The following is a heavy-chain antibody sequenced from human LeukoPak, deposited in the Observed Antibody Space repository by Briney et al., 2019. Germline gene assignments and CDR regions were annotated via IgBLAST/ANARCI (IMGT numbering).Heavy chain of an antibody. CDR1: GFTFSGSA. Sequence: GGSLRLSCAASGFTFSGSAMHWVRQASGKGLEWVGRIRSKGNNYATAYAASVKGRFTISRDDSKNTAYLQMNSLKTEDTAVSFCNRLYDSGFDYWGQGTLVTVSS. V-gene: IGHV3-73*01. CDR2: IRSKGNNYAT. CDR3: NRLYDSGFDY. J-gene: IGHJ4*02. D-gene: IGHD3-10*01.